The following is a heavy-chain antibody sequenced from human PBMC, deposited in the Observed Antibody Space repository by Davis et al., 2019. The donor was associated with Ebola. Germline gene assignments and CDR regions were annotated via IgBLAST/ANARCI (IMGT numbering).Heavy chain of an antibody. V-gene: IGHV4-59*08. Sequence: PSETLSLTCTVSGSSISGSYCRWIRQSPGKGLEWIGYVYHTGHTNYNPSLKSRVAISMDTSKNQFSLKLSSVTAADTAVFYCARHLFGDPHFDHWGQGALVTVSS. CDR3: ARHLFGDPHFDH. CDR1: GSSISGSY. J-gene: IGHJ4*02. D-gene: IGHD4-17*01. CDR2: VYHTGHT.